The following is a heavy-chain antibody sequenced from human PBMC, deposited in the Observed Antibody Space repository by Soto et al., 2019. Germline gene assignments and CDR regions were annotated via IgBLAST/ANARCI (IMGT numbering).Heavy chain of an antibody. CDR1: GYTFTSYY. V-gene: IGHV1-2*02. CDR3: ARQLAYCGGDCFTEPVDY. Sequence: QAQLVQSGAEVKKPGASVKVSCEASGYTFTSYYMHWVRQAPGQGLEGMGWINPNSGDTKYAQKFRGRVTMTRDKSITTAYMEVKMLTSDDPAVYYCARQLAYCGGDCFTEPVDYWGQGTLVTVSS. J-gene: IGHJ4*02. D-gene: IGHD2-21*02. CDR2: INPNSGDT.